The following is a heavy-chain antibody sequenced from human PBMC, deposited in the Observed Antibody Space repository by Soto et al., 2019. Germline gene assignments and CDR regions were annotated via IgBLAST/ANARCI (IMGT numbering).Heavy chain of an antibody. CDR3: AKTAEFDFWSGPHFAPRSWPFDY. CDR2: ISGSGGST. D-gene: IGHD3-3*01. J-gene: IGHJ4*02. CDR1: GFTFSSYA. V-gene: IGHV3-23*01. Sequence: GGSLRLSCAASGFTFSSYAMSWVRQAPGRGLEWVSAISGSGGSTYYADSVKGRFTISRDNSKNTLYLQMNSLRAEDTAVYYCAKTAEFDFWSGPHFAPRSWPFDYWGQGTLVTVS.